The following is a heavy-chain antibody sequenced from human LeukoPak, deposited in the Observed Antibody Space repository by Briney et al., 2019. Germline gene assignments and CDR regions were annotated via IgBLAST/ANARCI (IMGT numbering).Heavy chain of an antibody. CDR3: ASPRPSGSFDWFPKYFNYYMDV. Sequence: PGESLTLPCTSSTFTFKRYEMNWVRHAPGRGLELISYISSSSNTIYYADSVKGRFTVSRDNAENSLYLQMNSPRAEDTAIYYCASPRPSGSFDWFPKYFNYYMDVWGKGTTVSVSS. V-gene: IGHV3-48*03. J-gene: IGHJ6*03. CDR2: ISSSSNTI. CDR1: TFTFKRYE. D-gene: IGHD3-9*01.